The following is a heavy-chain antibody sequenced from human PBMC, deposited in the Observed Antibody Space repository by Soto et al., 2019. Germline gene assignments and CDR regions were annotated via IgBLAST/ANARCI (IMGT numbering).Heavy chain of an antibody. CDR2: IIPIFGTA. J-gene: IGHJ5*02. D-gene: IGHD3-22*01. CDR3: ARGSAYDSSGYYYSWFDP. V-gene: IGHV1-69*13. Sequence: SVKVSCKASGGTFSSYAISWVRQAPGQGLEWMGGIIPIFGTANYAQKFQGRVTITADESTSTAYMELSSLRSEDTAVYYCARGSAYDSSGYYYSWFDPWGQGTLVTVSP. CDR1: GGTFSSYA.